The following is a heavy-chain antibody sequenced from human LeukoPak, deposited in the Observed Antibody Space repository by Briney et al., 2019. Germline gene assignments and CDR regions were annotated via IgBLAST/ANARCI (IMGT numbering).Heavy chain of an antibody. CDR2: ISGSGGST. CDR1: GFTFSSYA. J-gene: IGHJ1*01. CDR3: AKDPAMTTVTTGSYFQH. D-gene: IGHD4-17*01. V-gene: IGHV3-23*01. Sequence: GGSLRLSCAASGFTFSSYAMSWVRQAPGKGLEWVSAISGSGGSTYYADSAKGRFTISRDNSKNTLYLQMNSLRAEDTAVYYCAKDPAMTTVTTGSYFQHWGQGTLVTVSS.